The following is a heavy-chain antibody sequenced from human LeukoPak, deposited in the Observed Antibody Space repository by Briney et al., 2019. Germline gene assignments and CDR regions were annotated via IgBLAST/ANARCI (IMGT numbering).Heavy chain of an antibody. V-gene: IGHV1-69*04. CDR2: IIPILGIA. J-gene: IGHJ4*02. Sequence: ASVKVSCKASGGTFSSYAISWVRQAPGQGLEWMGRIIPILGIANYAQKFQGRVTITADKSTSTAYTELSSLRSEDTAVYYCARGSAVAHDDYWGQGTLVTVSS. D-gene: IGHD6-19*01. CDR1: GGTFSSYA. CDR3: ARGSAVAHDDY.